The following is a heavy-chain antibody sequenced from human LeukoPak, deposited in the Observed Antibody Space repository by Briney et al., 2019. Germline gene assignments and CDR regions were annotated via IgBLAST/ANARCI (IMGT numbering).Heavy chain of an antibody. CDR2: ISWNSGSI. CDR3: ARAHSSSWEY. V-gene: IGHV3-9*01. D-gene: IGHD6-13*01. Sequence: GGSLRLSCAASGFTFDDYAMHWVRQAPGKGLEWVSGISWNSGSIGYADSVKGRFTISRDNAKNSLYLQMNSQRAEDTAVYFCARAHSSSWEYWGQGALVTVSS. J-gene: IGHJ4*02. CDR1: GFTFDDYA.